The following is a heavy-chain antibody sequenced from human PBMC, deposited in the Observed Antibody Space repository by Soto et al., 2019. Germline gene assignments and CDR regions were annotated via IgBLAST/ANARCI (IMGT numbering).Heavy chain of an antibody. CDR3: ASNSYRYTFSGY. J-gene: IGHJ4*02. CDR2: IYYSGST. V-gene: IGHV4-30-4*01. D-gene: IGHD5-18*01. CDR1: GGSISSGDYY. Sequence: QVQLQESGPGLVKPSQTLSLTCTVSGGSISSGDYYWSWIRQPPGKGLEWIGYIYYSGSTYYNPSLKSRVTLAGDPSKNQFSLKLSSLAAADTAVYYCASNSYRYTFSGYWGQGTLVTVSS.